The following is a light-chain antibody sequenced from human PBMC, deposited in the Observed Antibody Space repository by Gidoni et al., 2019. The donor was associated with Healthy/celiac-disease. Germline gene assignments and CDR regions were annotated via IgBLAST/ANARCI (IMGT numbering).Light chain of an antibody. Sequence: SYELTQPPSVSVSPGQTARITCSGDALPKQYAYWYQQKPGQAPVLVIYKDSERSSGIPERFSGSSSGTTVTLTISGVQAEDEADYYCQSADSSSYVFGTGTKVTVL. CDR3: QSADSSSYV. V-gene: IGLV3-25*03. J-gene: IGLJ1*01. CDR1: ALPKQY. CDR2: KDS.